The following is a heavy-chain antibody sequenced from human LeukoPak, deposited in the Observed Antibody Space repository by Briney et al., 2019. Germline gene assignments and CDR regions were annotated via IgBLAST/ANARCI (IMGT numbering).Heavy chain of an antibody. D-gene: IGHD3-3*01. J-gene: IGHJ4*02. CDR3: ARTQATYYDFWSGYSLFDY. V-gene: IGHV4-4*07. Sequence: PSGTLSLTCTVSGGSVSSYYWSWIRQPAGKGLEWIGRIYTSGSTNYNPSLKSRVTMSVDTSKNQFSLKLSSVTAADTAVYYCARTQATYYDFWSGYSLFDYWGQGTLVTVSS. CDR2: IYTSGST. CDR1: GGSVSSYY.